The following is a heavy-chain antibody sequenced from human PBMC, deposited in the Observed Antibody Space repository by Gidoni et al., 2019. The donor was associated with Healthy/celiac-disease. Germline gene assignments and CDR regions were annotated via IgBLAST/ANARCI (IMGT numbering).Heavy chain of an antibody. V-gene: IGHV3-48*01. CDR3: APPPWVYGGNPVVGD. J-gene: IGHJ4*02. Sequence: EVQLVASGGGLVQTGGSLRLSCAASGFTFSSHSMNWVRQAPGKGLEWVSYISSSSSTIYYADSVKGRFTSSRDNAKNSLYLQMNSLRAEDTAVYYCAPPPWVYGGNPVVGDWGQGTLVTVSS. D-gene: IGHD4-17*01. CDR2: ISSSSSTI. CDR1: GFTFSSHS.